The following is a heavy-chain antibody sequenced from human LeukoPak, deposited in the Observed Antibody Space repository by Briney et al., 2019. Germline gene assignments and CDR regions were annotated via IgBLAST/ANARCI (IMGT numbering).Heavy chain of an antibody. V-gene: IGHV3-48*03. CDR3: ARDYSSRGWPIGL. CDR1: GFTFSSYE. Sequence: QPGGSLRLSCAASGFTFSSYEMNWVRQAPGKGLEWVSYISSSGSTRHYADSMKGRFTISRDNAKNSLYLQMNSLRAEDTAVYYCARDYSSRGWPIGLWGQGTLVTVSS. J-gene: IGHJ4*02. CDR2: ISSSGSTR. D-gene: IGHD6-19*01.